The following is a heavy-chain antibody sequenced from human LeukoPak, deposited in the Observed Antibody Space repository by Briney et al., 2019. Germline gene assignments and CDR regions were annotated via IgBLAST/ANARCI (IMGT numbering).Heavy chain of an antibody. D-gene: IGHD3-9*01. CDR1: GFTFSSYA. V-gene: IGHV3-30-3*01. CDR3: ARDRDILTGLDY. CDR2: ISYDGSNK. J-gene: IGHJ4*02. Sequence: GGSLRLSCAASGFTFSSYAMHWVRQAPGKGLEWVAVISYDGSNKYYADSVKGRFTISRDNSKNTLYLQMNSLRAEDTAVYYCARDRDILTGLDYWGQGTLVTVSS.